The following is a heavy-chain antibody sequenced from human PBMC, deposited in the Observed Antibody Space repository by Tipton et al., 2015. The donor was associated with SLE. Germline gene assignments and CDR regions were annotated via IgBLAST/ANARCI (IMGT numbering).Heavy chain of an antibody. CDR1: GGSFSGYY. CDR3: ARDQFATVGAFDL. CDR2: INHSGST. Sequence: TLSLTCAVYGGSFSGYYWSWIRQPPGKGLEWIGEINHSGSTNYNPSLKSRVTISVDTSKNQFSLKLSSVTAADTALYFCARDQFATVGAFDLWGQGTMVTVSS. V-gene: IGHV4-34*01. D-gene: IGHD1-14*01. J-gene: IGHJ3*01.